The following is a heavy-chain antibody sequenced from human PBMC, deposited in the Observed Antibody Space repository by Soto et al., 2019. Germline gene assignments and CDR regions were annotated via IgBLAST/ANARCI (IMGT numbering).Heavy chain of an antibody. D-gene: IGHD6-6*01. V-gene: IGHV4-59*11. J-gene: IGHJ4*02. Sequence: SETLSLTCTVSGGSIRSHYWSWIRQPPGKGLEWIGHIDYSGNTKYNPSLKSRVTMSVDRSKNQFSLKLTSVTAADTAVYYCASAPKVSGSAQTRPDFWGQGSLVTVSS. CDR2: IDYSGNT. CDR1: GGSIRSHY. CDR3: ASAPKVSGSAQTRPDF.